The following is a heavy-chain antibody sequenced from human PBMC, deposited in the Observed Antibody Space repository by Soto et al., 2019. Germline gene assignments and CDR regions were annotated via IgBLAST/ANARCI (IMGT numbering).Heavy chain of an antibody. CDR1: GGSISSGGYY. D-gene: IGHD3-16*02. V-gene: IGHV4-31*03. Sequence: SETLSLTCTVSGGSISSGGYYWSWIRQHPGKGLEWIGYIYYSGSTYYNPSLKSRVIISIDKSRNQFSMNLISVTAADTAVYYCARDHRYGDNWAFDYWGRGVLVTVSS. J-gene: IGHJ4*02. CDR3: ARDHRYGDNWAFDY. CDR2: IYYSGST.